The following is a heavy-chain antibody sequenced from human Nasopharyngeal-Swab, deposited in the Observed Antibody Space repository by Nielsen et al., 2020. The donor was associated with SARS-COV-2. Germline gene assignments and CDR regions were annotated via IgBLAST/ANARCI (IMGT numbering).Heavy chain of an antibody. J-gene: IGHJ6*02. CDR1: GYSISSGYY. Sequence: ESLKISCTVSGYSISSGYYWGWIRQPPGKGLEWIGSIYHSGSTYYNPSLKSRVTISVDTSKNQFSLKLSSVTAADTAVYYCTYSSSWYFYGMDVWGQGTTVTVSS. D-gene: IGHD6-13*01. CDR2: IYHSGST. CDR3: TYSSSWYFYGMDV. V-gene: IGHV4-38-2*02.